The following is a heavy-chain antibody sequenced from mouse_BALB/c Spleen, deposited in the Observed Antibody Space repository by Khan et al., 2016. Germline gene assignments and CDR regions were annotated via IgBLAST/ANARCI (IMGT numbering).Heavy chain of an antibody. J-gene: IGHJ3*01. CDR3: ASLVITTATFGY. Sequence: EVELVESGGDLVKPGGSLKLSCAASEFSFSSYGMSWVRQTPDKRLEWVATISSGGSYSYYPDSVKGRFTISRYNAKHTLYLQMSCLESEDTARYYCASLVITTATFGYWGQGTLVTVSA. CDR2: ISSGGSYS. CDR1: EFSFSSYG. D-gene: IGHD1-2*01. V-gene: IGHV5-6*01.